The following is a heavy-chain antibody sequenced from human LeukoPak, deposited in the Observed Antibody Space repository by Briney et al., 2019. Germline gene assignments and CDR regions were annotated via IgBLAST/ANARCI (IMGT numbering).Heavy chain of an antibody. CDR2: ISHHGSNE. CDR1: GFTFSTYP. V-gene: IGHV3-30*04. D-gene: IGHD3-9*01. Sequence: PGGSLRLSCEASGFTFSTYPMLWVRQAPDKGREWVAMISHHGSNEYYADSVKGRFTISRDNSKNTLYLQMNNPRVEDTAIYYCARVHDTTGYYHYFDSWGQGTLVTVSS. J-gene: IGHJ4*02. CDR3: ARVHDTTGYYHYFDS.